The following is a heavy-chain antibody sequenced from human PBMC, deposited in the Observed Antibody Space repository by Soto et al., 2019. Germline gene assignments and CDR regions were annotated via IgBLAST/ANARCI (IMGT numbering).Heavy chain of an antibody. CDR2: ISSSSSTI. CDR3: ARRGAVYGMDV. J-gene: IGHJ6*02. CDR1: GFTFSSYS. D-gene: IGHD3-16*01. V-gene: IGHV3-48*01. Sequence: EVQLVESGGGLVQPGVSLRLSCAASGFTFSSYSMNWVRQAPGKGLEWVSYISSSSSTIYYADSVKGRFTISRDNAKNSLYLQMNSLRAEDTAVYYCARRGAVYGMDVWGQGTTVTVS.